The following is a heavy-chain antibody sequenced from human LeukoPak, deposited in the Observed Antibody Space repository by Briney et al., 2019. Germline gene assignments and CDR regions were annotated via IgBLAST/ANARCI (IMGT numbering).Heavy chain of an antibody. CDR3: AKDGGDYGAFSSFDY. CDR2: ITGSGGRE. V-gene: IGHV3-23*01. CDR1: GFTFSRYA. J-gene: IGHJ4*02. Sequence: GGSLRLSCAGSGFTFSRYAMSWVRQATGKGLEWVSSITGSGGREHYADSVKGRFTISRDNSKNTLYLQMDSLRVEDTAVYYCAKDGGDYGAFSSFDYWGQGALVTVSS. D-gene: IGHD4-17*01.